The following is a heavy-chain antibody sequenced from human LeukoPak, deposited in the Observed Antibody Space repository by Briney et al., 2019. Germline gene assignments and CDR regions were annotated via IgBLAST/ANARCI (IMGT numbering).Heavy chain of an antibody. V-gene: IGHV3-23*01. CDR3: AKDLSRAVAADWFDP. CDR2: ISDSGGST. CDR1: GFTFSNYD. Sequence: GGSLRLSCAASGFTFSNYDMSWVRQAPGKGLEWVSSISDSGGSTYYADSVKGRFTISRNNSKNTLYLQMTNLRAADTAVYYCAKDLSRAVAADWFDPWDQGSLVTVSS. D-gene: IGHD6-19*01. J-gene: IGHJ5*02.